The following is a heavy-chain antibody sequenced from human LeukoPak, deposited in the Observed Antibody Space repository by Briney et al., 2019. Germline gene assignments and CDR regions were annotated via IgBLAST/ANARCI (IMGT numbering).Heavy chain of an antibody. CDR1: GYTFTSYD. J-gene: IGHJ3*02. Sequence: GASVKVSCKASGYTFTSYDINWVRQATGQGLEWMGWMNPNSGNTGYAQKFQGRVTMTRNTSISTAYMELSSLRSEDTAVYYCAREGTAMVVVITTGYAFDIWGQGTMVTVSS. CDR3: AREGTAMVVVITTGYAFDI. V-gene: IGHV1-8*01. D-gene: IGHD3-22*01. CDR2: MNPNSGNT.